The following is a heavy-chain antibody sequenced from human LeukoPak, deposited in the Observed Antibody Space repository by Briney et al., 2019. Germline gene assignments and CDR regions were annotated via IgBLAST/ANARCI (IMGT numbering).Heavy chain of an antibody. Sequence: GGSLRLSCAASGFTFSSYWMHWVRQAPGKGLVWVSRISSDGRSASYADSVKGRFTISRDNAKNTLYLQMNSLRAEDTAVYYCASTGQWLADFYYWGQGALVTVSS. CDR3: ASTGQWLADFYY. V-gene: IGHV3-74*01. CDR2: ISSDGRSA. D-gene: IGHD6-19*01. J-gene: IGHJ4*02. CDR1: GFTFSSYW.